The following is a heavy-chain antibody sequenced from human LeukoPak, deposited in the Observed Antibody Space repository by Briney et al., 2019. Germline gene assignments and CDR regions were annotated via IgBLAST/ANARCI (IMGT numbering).Heavy chain of an antibody. D-gene: IGHD6-13*01. Sequence: SETLSLTCTVSGGSISSYYWSWIRQPPGKGLEWIGYIYYNGSTNYNPSLKSRVTISVDTSKNQFSLKLSSVTAADTAVYYCARDRYSSDYWGQGTLVTVSS. J-gene: IGHJ4*02. CDR2: IYYNGST. CDR1: GGSISSYY. CDR3: ARDRYSSDY. V-gene: IGHV4-59*01.